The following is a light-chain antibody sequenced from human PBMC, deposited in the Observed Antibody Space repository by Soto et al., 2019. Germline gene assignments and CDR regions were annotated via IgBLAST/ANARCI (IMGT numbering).Light chain of an antibody. CDR2: GNT. J-gene: IGLJ1*01. Sequence: QSVLTQPPSVSGAPGQRVTISCSGSSSDIGAGFDVHWYQHLPGTAPKLLIYGNTNRPSGVPGRFSGSKSGTSASLVISGLQPEDEADYYCQSYENSRTGFYVFGTGTKLTV. V-gene: IGLV1-40*01. CDR1: SSDIGAGFD. CDR3: QSYENSRTGFYV.